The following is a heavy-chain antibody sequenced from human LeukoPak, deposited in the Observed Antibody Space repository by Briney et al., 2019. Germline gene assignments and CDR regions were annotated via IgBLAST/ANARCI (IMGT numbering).Heavy chain of an antibody. D-gene: IGHD3-22*01. Sequence: SETLSLTCAVYGGSFSGYYWSWIRQPPGKGLEWIGEINHSGSTNYNPSLKSRVTISVDTSKNQFSLKLSSVTAADTAVYYCARGFPYYCDSSGYWGQGTLVTVSS. CDR2: INHSGST. V-gene: IGHV4-34*01. J-gene: IGHJ4*02. CDR3: ARGFPYYCDSSGY. CDR1: GGSFSGYY.